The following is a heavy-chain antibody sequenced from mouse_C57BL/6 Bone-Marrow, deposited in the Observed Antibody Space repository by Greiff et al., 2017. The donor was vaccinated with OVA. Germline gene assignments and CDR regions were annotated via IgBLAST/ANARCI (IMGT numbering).Heavy chain of an antibody. CDR3: ARGGGTGYFDY. V-gene: IGHV3-6*01. CDR2: ISYDGSN. CDR1: GYSITSGYY. Sequence: EVKLVESGPGLVKPSQSLSLTCSVTGYSITSGYYWNWIRQFPGNKLEWMGYISYDGSNNYNPSLKNRISITRDTSKNQFFLKLNSVTTEDTATYYCARGGGTGYFDYWGQGTTLTVSS. J-gene: IGHJ2*01. D-gene: IGHD1-1*02.